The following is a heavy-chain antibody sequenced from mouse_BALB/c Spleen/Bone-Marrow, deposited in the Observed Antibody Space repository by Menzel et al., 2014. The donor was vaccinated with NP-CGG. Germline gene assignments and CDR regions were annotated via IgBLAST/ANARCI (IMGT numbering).Heavy chain of an antibody. V-gene: IGHV14-3*02. D-gene: IGHD1-1*01. CDR1: GFNIKDTY. CDR3: ARSYGSSPFGY. J-gene: IGHJ2*01. Sequence: EVHLVESGAELVKPGASVKLSCTASGFNIKDTYMHWVKQRPEQGLEWIGRIDPANGNTKYDPKFQGKATITADTSSNTAYLQLSSLTSEDTAVYYCARSYGSSPFGYWGQGTTLTVSS. CDR2: IDPANGNT.